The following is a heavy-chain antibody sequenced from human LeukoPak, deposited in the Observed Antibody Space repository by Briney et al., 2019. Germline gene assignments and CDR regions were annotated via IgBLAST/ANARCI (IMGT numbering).Heavy chain of an antibody. CDR2: IRSSSRTI. V-gene: IGHV3-48*01. D-gene: IGHD6-13*01. Sequence: TGGSLRLSCSASGFTFSNFDMNWVRQAPGKGLEWVSYIRSSSRTIYYADSVKGRFTISRDNAKNTLYLQMNSLKTEDTAVYYCTTGITAAGALSSYYYYYYSMGVWGQGTTVTVSS. CDR1: GFTFSNFD. J-gene: IGHJ6*02. CDR3: TTGITAAGALSSYYYYYYSMGV.